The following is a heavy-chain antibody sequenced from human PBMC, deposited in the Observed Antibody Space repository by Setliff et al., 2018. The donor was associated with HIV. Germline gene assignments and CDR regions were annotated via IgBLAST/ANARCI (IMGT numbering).Heavy chain of an antibody. CDR1: GYAFTSYH. CDR2: MNPNSGNT. CDR3: ARAQFYYASGSFYPSDYHYYMDV. Sequence: ASVKVSCKASGYAFTSYHINWVRQATVQGLEWMGWMNPNSGNTGYAQKFQGRVTMTRNTSVNTAYMELSSLRSEDTAVYYCARAQFYYASGSFYPSDYHYYMDVWGKGTTVTAP. V-gene: IGHV1-8*02. J-gene: IGHJ6*03. D-gene: IGHD3-10*01.